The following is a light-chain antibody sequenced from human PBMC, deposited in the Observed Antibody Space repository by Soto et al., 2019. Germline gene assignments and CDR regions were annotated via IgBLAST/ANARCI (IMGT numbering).Light chain of an antibody. J-gene: IGKJ5*01. CDR3: QQRRNRIT. Sequence: FVLTQSPGPLSWAPGDRAIFSCRASQSVAGSLAWYQQKPGQAPRLLIYDISTRAAAIPARFSGSGSGTDFTLTVSSLEPEDFALYYCQQRRNRITFGQGTRLEIK. CDR1: QSVAGS. CDR2: DIS. V-gene: IGKV3-11*01.